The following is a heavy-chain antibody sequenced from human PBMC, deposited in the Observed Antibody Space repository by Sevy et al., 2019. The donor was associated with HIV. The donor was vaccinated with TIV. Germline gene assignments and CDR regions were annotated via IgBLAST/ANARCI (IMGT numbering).Heavy chain of an antibody. V-gene: IGHV3-7*01. CDR2: INQDGSGK. CDR3: ARDPFSKADY. J-gene: IGHJ4*02. Sequence: GGSLRLSCAASGFTFSYDGLSWVRQAPGKGLEWVANINQDGSGKNYVDSVKGRFTISRDNAKNSLYLQMNSLRAEDTAVYYCARDPFSKADYWGQGTLVTVSS. D-gene: IGHD4-4*01. CDR1: GFTFSYDG.